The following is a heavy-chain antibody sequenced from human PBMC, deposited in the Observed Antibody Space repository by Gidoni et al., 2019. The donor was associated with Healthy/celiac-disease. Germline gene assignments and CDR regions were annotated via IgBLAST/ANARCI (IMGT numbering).Heavy chain of an antibody. CDR3: ARGSHYYDSSSYHAFDI. CDR1: GGTFSSYA. V-gene: IGHV1-69*01. J-gene: IGHJ3*02. D-gene: IGHD3-22*01. CDR2: IIPIVGTA. Sequence: QVQLVSAGAEVKKSGSSVKVYCRAYGGTFSSYASSWVRQAPGQGLDWMGGIIPIVGTANYAQKFQGRVTITADESTSTAYMQLSSLGSEDTAVYYCARGSHYYDSSSYHAFDIWGQGTMVTVSS.